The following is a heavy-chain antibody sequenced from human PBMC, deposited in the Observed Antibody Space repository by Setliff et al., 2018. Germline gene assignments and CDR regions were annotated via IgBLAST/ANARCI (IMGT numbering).Heavy chain of an antibody. Sequence: GGSLRLSCAVSGFTFSNYGVHWVRQAPGKGLEWVAVISYDGSYKSHADSVKGRFTISRDNSKNTLYLQMNSLRPEDTAVYYCARTCSGSGCYAGLESWGQGAPVTVSS. CDR1: GFTFSNYG. D-gene: IGHD2-15*01. CDR2: ISYDGSYK. CDR3: ARTCSGSGCYAGLES. J-gene: IGHJ4*02. V-gene: IGHV3-30*03.